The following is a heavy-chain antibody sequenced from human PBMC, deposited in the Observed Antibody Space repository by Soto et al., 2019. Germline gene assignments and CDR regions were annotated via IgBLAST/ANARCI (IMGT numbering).Heavy chain of an antibody. CDR2: ISYDGSNK. J-gene: IGHJ3*02. V-gene: IGHV3-30*18. CDR1: GFTFSSYG. D-gene: IGHD2-21*02. Sequence: GGSLRLSCAASGFTFSSYGMHWVRQAPGKGLEWVAVISYDGSNKYYADSVKGRFTISRDNSKNTLYLQMNSLRAEDTAVYYCAKDKGDTTTDAFDIWGQGTMVTVSS. CDR3: AKDKGDTTTDAFDI.